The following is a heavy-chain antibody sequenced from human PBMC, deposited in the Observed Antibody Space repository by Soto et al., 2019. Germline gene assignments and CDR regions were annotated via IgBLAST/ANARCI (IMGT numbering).Heavy chain of an antibody. Sequence: PGESLKISCKGSVYSFTSYWIGWVRQMPGKGLEWMGIIYPGDSDARYSPSFQGQVTISADKSTSTAYMELSSLRSEDTAAYYCASPAAAASWGYYYYYGMDVWGQGTTVTVS. V-gene: IGHV5-51*01. CDR2: IYPGDSDA. CDR3: ASPAAAASWGYYYYYGMDV. D-gene: IGHD6-13*01. J-gene: IGHJ6*02. CDR1: VYSFTSYW.